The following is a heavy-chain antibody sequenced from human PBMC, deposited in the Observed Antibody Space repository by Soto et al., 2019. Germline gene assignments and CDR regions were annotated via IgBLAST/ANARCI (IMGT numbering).Heavy chain of an antibody. CDR1: GYSFTNYH. V-gene: IGHV1-2*04. CDR2: INPKSGGT. CDR3: ARGHSTDCSNGVCSFFYNHEMDV. D-gene: IGHD2-8*01. J-gene: IGHJ6*02. Sequence: ASVKVSCKASGYSFTNYHIHWVRQAPGQGLEWLGRINPKSGGTSTAQKFQGWVTMTRDRSISTVYMELTRLRSDDTAVYFCARGHSTDCSNGVCSFFYNHEMDVWGQGTTVTVSS.